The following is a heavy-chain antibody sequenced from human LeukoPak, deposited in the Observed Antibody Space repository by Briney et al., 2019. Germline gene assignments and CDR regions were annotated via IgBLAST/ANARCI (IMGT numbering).Heavy chain of an antibody. CDR3: AKAKWELYYYALDV. D-gene: IGHD1-26*01. CDR2: IRGSGGST. Sequence: GSLSLSCAASGFPFISHAMTWVRQAPGKGLEWVSAIRGSGGSTYYADSVKGRFTISRDNSKNTLYLQMNSLRAEDTAVYYCAKAKWELYYYALDVWGQGTTVTVSS. CDR1: GFPFISHA. J-gene: IGHJ6*02. V-gene: IGHV3-23*01.